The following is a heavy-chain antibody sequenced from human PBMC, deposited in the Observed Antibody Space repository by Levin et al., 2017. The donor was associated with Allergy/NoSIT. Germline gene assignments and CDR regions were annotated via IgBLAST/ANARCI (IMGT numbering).Heavy chain of an antibody. J-gene: IGHJ6*02. CDR1: GFTFSSYW. Sequence: PGGSLRLSCAASGFTFSSYWMHWVRQAPGKGLVWVSRINSDGSSTSYADSVKGRFTISRDNAKNTLYLQMNSLRAEDTAVYYCARDRDSGYDPDPRYSYGPYYYYGMDVWGQGTTVTVSS. D-gene: IGHD5-12*01. CDR3: ARDRDSGYDPDPRYSYGPYYYYGMDV. V-gene: IGHV3-74*01. CDR2: INSDGSST.